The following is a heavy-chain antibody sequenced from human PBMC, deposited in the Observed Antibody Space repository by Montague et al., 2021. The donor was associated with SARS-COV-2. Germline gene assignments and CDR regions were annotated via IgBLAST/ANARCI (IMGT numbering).Heavy chain of an antibody. D-gene: IGHD3-9*01. Sequence: SLRLSCAASGFTFSSYAMHWVRQAPGEGLEWVAVISYDGSNKYYADSVKGRFTISRDNSKNTLYLQMNSLRAEDTAVYYCARDPFYYDILTGYIYPAYYYYYGMDVWGQGTTVTVSS. J-gene: IGHJ6*02. CDR2: ISYDGSNK. V-gene: IGHV3-30-3*01. CDR1: GFTFSSYA. CDR3: ARDPFYYDILTGYIYPAYYYYYGMDV.